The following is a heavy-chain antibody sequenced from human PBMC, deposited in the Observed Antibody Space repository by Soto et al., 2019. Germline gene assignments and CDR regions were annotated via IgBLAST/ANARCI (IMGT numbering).Heavy chain of an antibody. CDR2: ISAYNGNT. D-gene: IGHD5-18*01. J-gene: IGHJ4*02. Sequence: QVQLVQSGAEVKKPGASVKVSCKASGYTFTSYGISWVRQAPGQGLEWMGWISAYNGNTNYAQKLQGRVTLTTDTSTSTDDMELRSLRSDDTAVYYCAGERGDQVDTASLDYWGQGALVTVSS. CDR3: AGERGDQVDTASLDY. V-gene: IGHV1-18*01. CDR1: GYTFTSYG.